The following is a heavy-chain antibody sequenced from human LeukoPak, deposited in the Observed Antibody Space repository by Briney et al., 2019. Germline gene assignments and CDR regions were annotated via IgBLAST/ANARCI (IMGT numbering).Heavy chain of an antibody. CDR3: TTDISAVLY. J-gene: IGHJ4*02. V-gene: IGHV3-15*01. CDR2: IKSKTDGGTT. CDR1: GFTFSDAW. Sequence: GGSLRLSCAASGFTFSDAWMTWVRQAPGKGLEWVVRIKSKTDGGTTDYAAPVKGRFTISRDDSENTLYLQMSSLKTEDTAVYHCTTDISAVLYWGQGTLVTVSS. D-gene: IGHD1-14*01.